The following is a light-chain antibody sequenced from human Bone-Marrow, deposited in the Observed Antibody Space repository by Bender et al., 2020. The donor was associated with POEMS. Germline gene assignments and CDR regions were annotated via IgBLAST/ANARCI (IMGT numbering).Light chain of an antibody. J-gene: IGLJ3*02. CDR2: EVN. CDR3: CSYTLSSTWV. V-gene: IGLV2-23*02. Sequence: QSALTQPASVSGSPGQSITISCTGTGNDIGSFNLVSWYQQYPGAAPKLIISEVNKRPSEISSRFSASNSDNTASLTISGLQAEDEADYFCCSYTLSSTWVFGGGTKVTVL. CDR1: GNDIGSFNL.